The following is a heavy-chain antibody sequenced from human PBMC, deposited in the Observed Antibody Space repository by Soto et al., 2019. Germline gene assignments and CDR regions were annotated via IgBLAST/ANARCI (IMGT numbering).Heavy chain of an antibody. D-gene: IGHD3-10*01. V-gene: IGHV3-30*18. J-gene: IGHJ6*02. CDR3: AKDLHYFDSGTYYKADFGMDV. CDR1: GFSFSNYG. CDR2: MSFDGSKK. Sequence: TGGSLRLSCAASGFSFSNYGFHWVRQAPGKGLEWVAVMSFDGSKKFYADSVKGRFSISRDNSKDTVYLQMNSLRAEDTAVYYCAKDLHYFDSGTYYKADFGMDVWGQGTTVTVSS.